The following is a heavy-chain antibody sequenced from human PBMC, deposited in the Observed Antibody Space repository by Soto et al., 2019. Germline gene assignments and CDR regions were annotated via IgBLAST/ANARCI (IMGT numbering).Heavy chain of an antibody. CDR2: IIPIFGTA. CDR3: AREEDGYNLRYYYYGMDV. D-gene: IGHD5-12*01. V-gene: IGHV1-69*13. Sequence: SVKVSWKAAGGTFSSYAISWGRQAPGQGLEWMGGIIPIFGTANYAQKFQGRVTITADESTSTAYMELSSLRSEDTAVYYCAREEDGYNLRYYYYGMDVWGQGTTVTVSS. CDR1: GGTFSSYA. J-gene: IGHJ6*02.